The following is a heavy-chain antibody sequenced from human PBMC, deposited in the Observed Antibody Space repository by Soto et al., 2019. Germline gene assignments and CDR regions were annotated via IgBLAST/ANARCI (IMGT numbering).Heavy chain of an antibody. CDR2: MNTNSGNT. J-gene: IGHJ5*02. V-gene: IGHV1-8*01. CDR3: ARAPNWFDP. CDR1: GYTFTSYD. Sequence: QVQLVQSGAEVKKPGASVKVSCKASGYTFTSYDINLVRQATGQGLELMGWMNTNSGNTGYAQKFQGRVTMTRNTSMSTAYMELSSLKSEDTAVYYCARAPNWFDPWGQGTLVTVSS.